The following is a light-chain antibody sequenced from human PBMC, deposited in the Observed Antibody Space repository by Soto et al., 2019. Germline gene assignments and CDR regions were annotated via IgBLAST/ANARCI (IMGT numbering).Light chain of an antibody. CDR2: AAS. J-gene: IGKJ1*01. CDR3: QQYGSSPRT. V-gene: IGKV3-20*01. CDR1: QTVSNTY. Sequence: EIVLTQSSGTLSLSPGERATLSCRASQTVSNTYLAWYQQRPGQAPRLLIYAASSRATGIPDRFSGSGSGTDFTLTISRLEPEDFAVYYCQQYGSSPRTFGQGTKVEIK.